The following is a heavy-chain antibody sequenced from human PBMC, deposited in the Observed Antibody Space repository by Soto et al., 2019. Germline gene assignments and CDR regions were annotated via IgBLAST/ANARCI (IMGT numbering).Heavy chain of an antibody. D-gene: IGHD6-13*01. CDR3: ARDVCRGSSSMYLEAVDK. J-gene: IGHJ3*01. Sequence: EVQLEESGGALVQPGGSLRLSCAASGFTLSSYWMTWVRQAPGQGLEWVANRNRDGSKKSYLDSVRGRFTISRDNAGNSLYLQMDILKADDTALSYFARDVCRGSSSMYLEAVDKWGQGTMVTVSS. V-gene: IGHV3-7*05. CDR2: RNRDGSKK. CDR1: GFTLSSYW.